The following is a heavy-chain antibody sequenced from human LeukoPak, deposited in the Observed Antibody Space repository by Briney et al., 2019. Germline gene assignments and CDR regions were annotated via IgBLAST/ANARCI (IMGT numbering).Heavy chain of an antibody. CDR2: IFYSGST. V-gene: IGHV4-61*01. CDR1: GGSISSSTYY. CDR3: AREPYYFGSGQMAFDI. J-gene: IGHJ3*02. Sequence: SETLSLTCTVSGGSISSSTYYWSWIRQPPGRGLEWIGYIFYSGSTHYNPSLKSRITISVDTSKNQVSLKLSSVTAADTAVYYCAREPYYFGSGQMAFDIWGQGTMVTVSS. D-gene: IGHD3-10*01.